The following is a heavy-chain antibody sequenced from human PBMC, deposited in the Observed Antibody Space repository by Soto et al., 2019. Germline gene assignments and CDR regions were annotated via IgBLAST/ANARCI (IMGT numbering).Heavy chain of an antibody. CDR1: GGTFSGYW. J-gene: IGHJ5*02. D-gene: IGHD4-17*01. CDR3: ARSCCGEQNWFDP. V-gene: IGHV3-74*01. Sequence: EVQLVASGGDLVQPGGSLRLSCAASGGTFSGYWMHWVRRVPGKGLVWVSRIYGDGTTTTYADSVQGRFTISRDTGKNTVYLQMNSLRVDDTGVYFCARSCCGEQNWFDPWGQGTLVTVSS. CDR2: IYGDGTTT.